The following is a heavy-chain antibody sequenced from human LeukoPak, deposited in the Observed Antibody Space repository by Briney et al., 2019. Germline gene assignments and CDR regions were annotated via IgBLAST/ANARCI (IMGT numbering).Heavy chain of an antibody. Sequence: GGSLRLSCAASGFTFSSYAMSWVRQAPGKGLEWVSAISGSAGSTHYADSVKGRFTISRDNSKNTLYLQMNSLRAEDTAVYYCAKDKRFSYDSSGYLYCFDYWGQGTLASVSS. CDR2: ISGSAGST. CDR3: AKDKRFSYDSSGYLYCFDY. D-gene: IGHD3-22*01. J-gene: IGHJ4*02. V-gene: IGHV3-23*01. CDR1: GFTFSSYA.